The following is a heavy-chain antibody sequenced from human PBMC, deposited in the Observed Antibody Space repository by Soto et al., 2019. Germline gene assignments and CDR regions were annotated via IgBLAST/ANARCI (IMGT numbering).Heavy chain of an antibody. J-gene: IGHJ4*02. D-gene: IGHD1-26*01. CDR2: IWYDGSNK. CDR3: ARDTVGATTGFDY. Sequence: QVQLVESGGGVVQPGRSLRLSCAASGFTFSSYGMHWVRQAPGKGLEWVAVIWYDGSNKYYVDSVKGRFTISRDNSKNTLYLQMNSLRAEDTAVYYCARDTVGATTGFDYWGQGTLVTVSS. CDR1: GFTFSSYG. V-gene: IGHV3-33*01.